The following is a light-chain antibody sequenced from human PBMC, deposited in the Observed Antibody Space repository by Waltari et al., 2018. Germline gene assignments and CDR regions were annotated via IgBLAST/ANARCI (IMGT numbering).Light chain of an antibody. J-gene: IGKJ4*01. CDR3: QQSYTTPTGLT. CDR2: AAS. CDR1: QTINYH. V-gene: IGKV1-39*01. Sequence: IQMTQSPSSLSASVGDRVSITCRASQTINYHLNWYQQKPGKGPKLLIYAASSLETGVPSRFTGSGSGTDYTLTISGLQPEDVGTYYCQQSYTTPTGLTFGGGTKVEIK.